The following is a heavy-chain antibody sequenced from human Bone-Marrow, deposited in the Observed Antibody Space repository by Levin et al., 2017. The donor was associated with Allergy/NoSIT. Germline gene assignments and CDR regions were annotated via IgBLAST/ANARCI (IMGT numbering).Heavy chain of an antibody. J-gene: IGHJ3*02. CDR2: IRSKAYGGTT. V-gene: IGHV3-49*03. D-gene: IGHD3-22*01. CDR3: TRGDYYDSSGHNAFDI. Sequence: PGGSLRLSCTASGFTFGDYAMSWFRQAPGKGLEWVGFIRSKAYGGTTEYAASVKGRFTISRDDSKSIAYLQMNSLKTEDTAVYYCTRGDYYDSSGHNAFDIWGQGTMVTVSS. CDR1: GFTFGDYA.